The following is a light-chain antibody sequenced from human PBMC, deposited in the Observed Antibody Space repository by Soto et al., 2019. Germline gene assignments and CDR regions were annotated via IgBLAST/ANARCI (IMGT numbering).Light chain of an antibody. CDR3: CSYAGNNNLRV. CDR1: NSDIGGYNY. Sequence: QSALTQPRSVSGSPGQSVTISCTGTNSDIGGYNYVSWYQQHPGKAPKVMIYDVSRRPSGVPDRFSGSKSGNTASLTISGLQAEDEADYYCCSYAGNNNLRVFGGGTKLTVL. CDR2: DVS. V-gene: IGLV2-11*01. J-gene: IGLJ3*02.